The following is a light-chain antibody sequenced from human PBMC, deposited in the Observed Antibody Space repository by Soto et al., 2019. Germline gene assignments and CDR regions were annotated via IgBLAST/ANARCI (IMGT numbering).Light chain of an antibody. CDR1: QSVSSSS. CDR3: QKYDTAPRT. Sequence: EIVLTQSPGTLSLSPGERATLSCRASQSVSSSSLAWYQQRPGQAPRLLIYGASSRATGIPDRFSGSASGTDFTLTISRLEPEDFAVYYCQKYDTAPRTFGQGTKVEIK. V-gene: IGKV3-20*01. J-gene: IGKJ1*01. CDR2: GAS.